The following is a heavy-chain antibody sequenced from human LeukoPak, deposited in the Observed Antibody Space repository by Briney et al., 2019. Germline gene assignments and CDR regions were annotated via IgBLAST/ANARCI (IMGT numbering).Heavy chain of an antibody. CDR2: INPNSGGT. J-gene: IGHJ4*02. D-gene: IGHD2-2*01. CDR3: AQVGYCSSTSCPPTGYFDY. V-gene: IGHV1-2*02. Sequence: GASVKVSCKASGYTFTGYYMHWVRQAPGQGLEWMGWINPNSGGTNYAQKFQGRVTMTRDTSISTAYMELSRLRSDDTAVYYCAQVGYCSSTSCPPTGYFDYWGQGTLVTVSS. CDR1: GYTFTGYY.